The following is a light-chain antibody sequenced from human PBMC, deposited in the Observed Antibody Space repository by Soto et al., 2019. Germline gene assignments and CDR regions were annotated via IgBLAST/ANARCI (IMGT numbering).Light chain of an antibody. J-gene: IGKJ5*01. CDR2: DAS. CDR3: QQRSNWPIT. Sequence: EIVLTQSPATLSLSPGARATLPCRASQSVSSYLAWYQQKPGQAPRLLIYDASNRATGIPARFSGSGSGTDVTLTISSLEPEDFAVYYCQQRSNWPITFGQGTRLEIK. V-gene: IGKV3-11*01. CDR1: QSVSSY.